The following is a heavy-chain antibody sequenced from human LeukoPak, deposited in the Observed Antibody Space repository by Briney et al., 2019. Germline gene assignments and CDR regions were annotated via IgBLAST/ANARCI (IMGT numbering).Heavy chain of an antibody. J-gene: IGHJ4*02. CDR2: ISGSGDTT. V-gene: IGHV3-23*01. CDR3: AGRVGATWVDY. D-gene: IGHD1-26*01. CDR1: GFTFSTYA. Sequence: PGGSLRLSCAASGFTFSTYAMSWVRQAPGKGLEWVSVISGSGDTTHYADSVRGRFTISRDNAKNSLYLQMNSLRAEDTAVYYCAGRVGATWVDYWGQGTLVTVSS.